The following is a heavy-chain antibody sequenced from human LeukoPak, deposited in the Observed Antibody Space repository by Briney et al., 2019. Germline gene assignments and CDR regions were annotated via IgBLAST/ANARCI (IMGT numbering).Heavy chain of an antibody. D-gene: IGHD7-27*01. V-gene: IGHV4-59*01. J-gene: IGHJ4*02. CDR3: ARWRTDWGFDY. CDR2: VYYRGDT. Sequence: SETLSLTCTVSGGSISGYYWSWIRQPPGKGLEFIGSVYYRGDTNYNPSLQSRATISLDTSKVQFSLKLVSVTAADTAVYFCARWRTDWGFDYWGQGALVTVSS. CDR1: GGSISGYY.